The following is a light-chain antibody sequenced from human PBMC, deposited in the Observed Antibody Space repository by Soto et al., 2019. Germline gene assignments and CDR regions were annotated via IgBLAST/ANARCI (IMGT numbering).Light chain of an antibody. Sequence: QSALTQPASVSGSPGQSITISCTGTSSDIGVYNYVSWYQQHPGRAPKLLIHGVTRRPSGVSSRFSASKSAYTASLTISGLQAEDEANYFCSSFTTSYFYVFGPGTKLTVL. CDR1: SSDIGVYNY. J-gene: IGLJ1*01. CDR2: GVT. V-gene: IGLV2-14*01. CDR3: SSFTTSYFYV.